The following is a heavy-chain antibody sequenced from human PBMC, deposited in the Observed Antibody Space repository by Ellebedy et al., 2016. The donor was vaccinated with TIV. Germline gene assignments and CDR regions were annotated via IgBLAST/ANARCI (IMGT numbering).Heavy chain of an antibody. D-gene: IGHD2-21*01. CDR3: AKDTIAVAVGDS. Sequence: MPSETLSLTCTVSSGSVSSFYWNWIRQPPGKGLEWIADMYYSGTTNYNPSLKSRVTISVDTAKNQFSLKLNSVTAADTAVYFCAKDTIAVAVGDSWGQGTLVTVSS. CDR2: MYYSGTT. J-gene: IGHJ4*02. V-gene: IGHV4-59*02. CDR1: SGSVSSFY.